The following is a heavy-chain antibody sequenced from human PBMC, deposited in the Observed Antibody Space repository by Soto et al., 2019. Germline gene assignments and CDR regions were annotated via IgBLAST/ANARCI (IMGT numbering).Heavy chain of an antibody. CDR3: ARDPPQWIAVAGPTWFDP. CDR2: IFYSGST. Sequence: PSETLSLTCTVSGGSVNSYYWSWIRQPPGKGLEWIEYIFYSGSTKSNPSLKSRVTMSVDMSKNQFSLRLTSVTAADTAVYYCARDPPQWIAVAGPTWFDPWGQGALVTVSS. J-gene: IGHJ5*02. V-gene: IGHV4-59*02. CDR1: GGSVNSYY. D-gene: IGHD6-19*01.